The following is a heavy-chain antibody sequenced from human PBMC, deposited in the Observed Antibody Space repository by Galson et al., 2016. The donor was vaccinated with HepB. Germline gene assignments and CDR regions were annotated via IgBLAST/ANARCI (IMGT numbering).Heavy chain of an antibody. CDR1: GFTFSSNA. CDR3: ANLWGAAAGTYWYFDL. D-gene: IGHD6-13*01. CDR2: ISGSGLST. Sequence: SLRLSCAGSGFTFSSNAMSWVRQAPEKGLQWVSGISGSGLSTYYADSVKGRFTISRDNSKNTLFLQMNSLRAEDTAVYFCANLWGAAAGTYWYFDLWGRGTLVTVSS. J-gene: IGHJ2*01. V-gene: IGHV3-23*01.